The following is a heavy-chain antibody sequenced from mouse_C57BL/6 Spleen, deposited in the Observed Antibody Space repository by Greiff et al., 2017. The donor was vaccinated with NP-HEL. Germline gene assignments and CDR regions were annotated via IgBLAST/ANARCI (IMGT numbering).Heavy chain of an antibody. Sequence: EVKLEESGEGLVKPGGSLKLSCAASGFTFSSYAMSWVRQTPEKRLEWVAYISSGGDYIYYADTVKGRFTISRDNARNTLYLQMSSLKSEDTAMYYCTREEGLLRFAYWGQGTLVTVSA. CDR3: TREEGLLRFAY. V-gene: IGHV5-9-1*02. J-gene: IGHJ3*01. D-gene: IGHD2-3*01. CDR1: GFTFSSYA. CDR2: ISSGGDYI.